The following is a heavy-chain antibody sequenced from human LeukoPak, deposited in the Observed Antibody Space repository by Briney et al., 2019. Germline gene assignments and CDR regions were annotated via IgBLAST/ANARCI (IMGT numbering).Heavy chain of an antibody. CDR3: ARGYSYGYPLDY. J-gene: IGHJ4*02. CDR1: GFTFGDYA. Sequence: PGGSLRLSCTASGFTFGDYAMSWVRQPPGKGLEWIGEIYHSGSTNYDPSLKSRVTISVDKSKNQFSLKLSSVTAADTAVYYCARGYSYGYPLDYWGQGTLVTVSS. V-gene: IGHV4-34*01. D-gene: IGHD5-18*01. CDR2: IYHSGST.